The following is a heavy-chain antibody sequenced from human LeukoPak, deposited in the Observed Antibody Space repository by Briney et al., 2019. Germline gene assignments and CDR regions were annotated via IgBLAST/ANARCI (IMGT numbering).Heavy chain of an antibody. CDR3: ARRYCSSTSCPVDY. V-gene: IGHV3-23*01. Sequence: PGGSLRLSCAASGFTFSTYVMSWVRQAPGKGLEWVSGMSGSGGTTNYVDSVKGRFTTSRDNSKNTLYLQMNSLRAEDTAVYYCARRYCSSTSCPVDYWGQGTLVTVSS. J-gene: IGHJ4*02. D-gene: IGHD2-2*01. CDR1: GFTFSTYV. CDR2: MSGSGGTT.